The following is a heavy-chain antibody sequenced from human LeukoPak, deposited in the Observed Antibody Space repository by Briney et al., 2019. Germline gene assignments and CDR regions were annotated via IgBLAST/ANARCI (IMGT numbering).Heavy chain of an antibody. V-gene: IGHV1-2*02. D-gene: IGHD5-18*01. Sequence: ASVKVSCKASGYTFTGYYLHWVRQAPGQGLEWMGWINPNSGVTNYAQKFQGRVTMTRDTSISTAYMELSRLRSDDTAVYYCAREPDTAMVMFWGQGTLVTVTS. J-gene: IGHJ4*02. CDR3: AREPDTAMVMF. CDR1: GYTFTGYY. CDR2: INPNSGVT.